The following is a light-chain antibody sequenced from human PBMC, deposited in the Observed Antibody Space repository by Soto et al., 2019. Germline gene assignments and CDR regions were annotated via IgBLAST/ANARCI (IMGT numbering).Light chain of an antibody. Sequence: DIQMTQSPSSLSASVGDRVTITCQASQDISNYLNWYQQKRGKAPKLLIYDASNLETGVPSRFSGSGSGTDFTLTISSLQPEDIATYYCQQYENLPVFGPGTKVDIK. CDR1: QDISNY. J-gene: IGKJ1*01. V-gene: IGKV1-33*01. CDR3: QQYENLPV. CDR2: DAS.